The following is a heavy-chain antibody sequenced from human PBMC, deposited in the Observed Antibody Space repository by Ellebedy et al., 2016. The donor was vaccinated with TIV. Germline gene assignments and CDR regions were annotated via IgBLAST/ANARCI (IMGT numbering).Heavy chain of an antibody. V-gene: IGHV1-69*13. D-gene: IGHD3-10*01. CDR2: IIPIFGTA. Sequence: SVKVSXXASGGTFSSYAISWVRQAPGQGLEWMGGIIPIFGTANYAQKFQGRVTITADESTSTAYMELSSLRSEDTAVYYCAGGITMVRGVIDVWGQGTTVTVSS. CDR1: GGTFSSYA. CDR3: AGGITMVRGVIDV. J-gene: IGHJ6*02.